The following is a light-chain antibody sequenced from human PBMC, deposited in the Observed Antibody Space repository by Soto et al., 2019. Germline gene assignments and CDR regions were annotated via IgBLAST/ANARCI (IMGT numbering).Light chain of an antibody. J-gene: IGKJ4*01. Sequence: DIQMTQSPSSLSASVGDRVTITCRASQDISNFLAWYQQKPGKVPKLLIYAASTLQSGVPSRFSGSGSATDFTLTISSLQPEDVATYYCQKYNSAPLTFGGGTKVDIK. CDR3: QKYNSAPLT. CDR1: QDISNF. V-gene: IGKV1-27*01. CDR2: AAS.